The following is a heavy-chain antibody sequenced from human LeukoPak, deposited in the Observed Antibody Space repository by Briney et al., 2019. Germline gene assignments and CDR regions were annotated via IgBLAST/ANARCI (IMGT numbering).Heavy chain of an antibody. J-gene: IGHJ3*02. Sequence: PGESLKISCKGSGYRFSSYWIAWVRQVPGKGLEWMGVTYPGDSDTRYNPPFQGHVTISTDNSISTAYLQWSSLKASDTAIYYCAREGDALSGYWDDGFEIWGQGTMVTVSS. V-gene: IGHV5-51*01. CDR1: GYRFSSYW. CDR3: AREGDALSGYWDDGFEI. CDR2: TYPGDSDT. D-gene: IGHD3-9*01.